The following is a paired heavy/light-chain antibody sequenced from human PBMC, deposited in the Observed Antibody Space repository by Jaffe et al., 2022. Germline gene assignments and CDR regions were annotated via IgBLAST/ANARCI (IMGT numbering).Heavy chain of an antibody. CDR2: IYWNGDK. D-gene: IGHD3-10*01. J-gene: IGHJ4*02. CDR3: AHRLRSSGSMKN. Sequence: QITLKESGPTLVKPTQTLTLTCTFSGLSPSNSGVGVAWIRQPPGKALEWLAVIYWNGDKRYSPSLKSRLTITKDTSKNQVVLTMTNMDPVDTATYYCAHRLRSSGSMKNWGQGTLVTVSS. CDR1: GLSPSNSGVG. V-gene: IGHV2-5*01.
Light chain of an antibody. J-gene: IGLJ2*01. V-gene: IGLV1-40*01. CDR1: SSNIGADYG. CDR3: QSYDVSLSASV. Sequence: QSVLTQPPSVSGAPGQSVTISCTGSSSNIGADYGVHWYQQLPGTAPKLLIFDDVNRPSGVPDRFSGSKSGTSASLAITGLQADDEADYYCQSYDVSLSASVFGGGTKLTVL. CDR2: DDV.